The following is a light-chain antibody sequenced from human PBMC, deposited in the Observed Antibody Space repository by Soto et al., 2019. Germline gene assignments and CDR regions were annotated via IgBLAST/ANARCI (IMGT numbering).Light chain of an antibody. V-gene: IGLV1-44*01. CDR1: SSNIGTNT. Sequence: QSALTQPPSASGTPGQRVTISCSGSSSNIGTNTVDWYQQLPGTAPKLLIYGNSQRPSGVPDRFSGSKSGTSASLAIGGLQSEDEADYYCAAWDDTLTGPVFGGGTKLTVL. J-gene: IGLJ3*02. CDR3: AAWDDTLTGPV. CDR2: GNS.